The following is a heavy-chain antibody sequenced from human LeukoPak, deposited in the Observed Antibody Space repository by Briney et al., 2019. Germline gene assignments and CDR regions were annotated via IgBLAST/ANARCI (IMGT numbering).Heavy chain of an antibody. J-gene: IGHJ4*02. CDR2: ISWNSGSI. CDR3: AKFAAAGVFDY. D-gene: IGHD6-13*01. V-gene: IGHV3-9*01. CDR1: GFTFDDYA. Sequence: PGRSLRLSCAASGFTFDDYAMHWVRQAPGKGLEWVSGISWNSGSIGYADSVKGRFTISRDNAKNSLYLQMSSLRAEDTALYYCAKFAAAGVFDYWGQGTLVTVSS.